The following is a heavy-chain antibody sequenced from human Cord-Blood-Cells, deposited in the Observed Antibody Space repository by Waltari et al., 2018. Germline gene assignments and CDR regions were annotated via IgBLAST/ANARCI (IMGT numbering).Heavy chain of an antibody. V-gene: IGHV3-7*01. CDR2: IKQDGSEK. CDR1: GFTFSSYW. Sequence: EVQLVESGGGLVQPGGSLRLSCAASGFTFSSYWMSWVRQAPGKGLGWVDNIKQDGSEKYDVDSVKGRFTISRDNAKNSLYLQMNSLRAEDTAVYYCARDEGLGDFDYWGQGTLVTVSS. CDR3: ARDEGLGDFDY. J-gene: IGHJ4*02. D-gene: IGHD3-16*01.